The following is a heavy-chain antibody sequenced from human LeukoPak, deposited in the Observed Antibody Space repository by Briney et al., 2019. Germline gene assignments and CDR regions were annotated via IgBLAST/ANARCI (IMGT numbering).Heavy chain of an antibody. Sequence: GGSLRLSCTASGFSFETYGMLWVRQAPGKGLEWVAVIAYDGSNKYHADSVKGRCTISRDNSKNTLYLQMNSLRGEDTAVYYCAKEKAIATINHGLDVWGQGTTVTVSS. D-gene: IGHD1-1*01. V-gene: IGHV3-30*18. CDR2: IAYDGSNK. J-gene: IGHJ6*02. CDR3: AKEKAIATINHGLDV. CDR1: GFSFETYG.